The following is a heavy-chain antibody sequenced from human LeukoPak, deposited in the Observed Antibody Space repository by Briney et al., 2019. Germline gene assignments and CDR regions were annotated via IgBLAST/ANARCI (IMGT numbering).Heavy chain of an antibody. CDR2: IRYDGSNK. V-gene: IGHV3-30*02. J-gene: IGHJ6*03. D-gene: IGHD3-10*01. CDR3: AGSMVRGVYYYYYYMDV. Sequence: GGSLRLSCAASGFTFSSYGMHWVRQAPGKGLEWVAFIRYDGSNKYYADSVKGRFTISRDNSKNTLHLQMNSLRAEDTAVYYCAGSMVRGVYYYYYYMDVWGKGTTVTISS. CDR1: GFTFSSYG.